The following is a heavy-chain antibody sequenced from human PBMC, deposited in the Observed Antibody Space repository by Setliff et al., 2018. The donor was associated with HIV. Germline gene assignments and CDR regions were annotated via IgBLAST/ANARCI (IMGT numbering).Heavy chain of an antibody. D-gene: IGHD3-10*01. J-gene: IGHJ6*03. CDR3: VRTGSSTSWGVYHYYYMDI. CDR2: IYYSGTT. CDR1: GGSISRSNYV. Sequence: KSSETLSLTCTLAGGSISRSNYVWGWIRQSPGKGLEWIGSIYYSGTTYYNPSLKSRVTVSIDTSKNQFSLEMTSMTAADTAVYYCVRTGSSTSWGVYHYYYMDIWGKGTTVTVSS. V-gene: IGHV4-39*01.